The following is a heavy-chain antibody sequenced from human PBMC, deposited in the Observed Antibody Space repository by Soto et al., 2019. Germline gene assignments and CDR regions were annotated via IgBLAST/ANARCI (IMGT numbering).Heavy chain of an antibody. CDR1: GFTFSSYA. Sequence: GGSLRLSCAASGFTFSSYAMHWVRQAPGKGLEWVAVISYDGSNKYYADSVKGRFTISRDNSKNTLYLQMNSLRAEDTAVYYCARDRTRGIDSSGYPSYWGQGTLVTAPQ. D-gene: IGHD3-22*01. V-gene: IGHV3-30-3*01. J-gene: IGHJ4*02. CDR3: ARDRTRGIDSSGYPSY. CDR2: ISYDGSNK.